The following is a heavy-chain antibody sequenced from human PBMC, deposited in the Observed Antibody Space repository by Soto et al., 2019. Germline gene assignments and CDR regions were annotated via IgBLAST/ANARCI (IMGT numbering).Heavy chain of an antibody. CDR3: AREDQYLVVVVAATGRDAFDN. CDR1: GFTFSSYG. J-gene: IGHJ3*02. Sequence: QVQLVESGGGVVQPGRSLRLSCAASGFTFSSYGMHWVRQAPGKGLEWVAVICDDGSNKYYADSVKGRFTISRDNSKNTLYLQMNSLRAEDTAVYYCAREDQYLVVVVAATGRDAFDNGGQGTMVTVSS. D-gene: IGHD2-15*01. V-gene: IGHV3-33*01. CDR2: ICDDGSNK.